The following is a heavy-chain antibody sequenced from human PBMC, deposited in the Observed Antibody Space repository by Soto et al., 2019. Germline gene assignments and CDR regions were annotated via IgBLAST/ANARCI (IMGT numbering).Heavy chain of an antibody. V-gene: IGHV3-23*01. CDR2: ISGSGGST. D-gene: IGHD1-26*01. Sequence: EVQLLESGGGLVQPGGSLRLSCAASGFTFSSYAMRWVRQAPGKGLEWVSAISGSGGSTYYADSVKGRFTISRDNSKNTLYLQLNSLRAEDTAIYYCARRGSGSYYDYWGQGTLVTVSS. CDR1: GFTFSSYA. CDR3: ARRGSGSYYDY. J-gene: IGHJ4*02.